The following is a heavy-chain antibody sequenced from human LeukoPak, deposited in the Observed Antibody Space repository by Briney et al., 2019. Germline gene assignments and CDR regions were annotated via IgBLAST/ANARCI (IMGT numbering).Heavy chain of an antibody. J-gene: IGHJ6*03. D-gene: IGHD2-15*01. V-gene: IGHV1-2*02. Sequence: ASVKVSCKASGYAFTDYFMLWVRQAPGQGLEWMGWINPNSGGTNYAQKFQGRVTMTRDTSISTAYMELSRLRSDDTAVYYCARVVSGYYYMDVWGKGTTVTVSS. CDR3: ARVVSGYYYMDV. CDR2: INPNSGGT. CDR1: GYAFTDYF.